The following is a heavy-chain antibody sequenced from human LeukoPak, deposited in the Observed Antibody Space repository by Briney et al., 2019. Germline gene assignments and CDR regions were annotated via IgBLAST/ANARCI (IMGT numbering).Heavy chain of an antibody. D-gene: IGHD4-17*01. CDR3: ARDLGAVTTPSNWFDP. J-gene: IGHJ5*02. CDR2: ISISSTTI. CDR1: GFTFSSSS. V-gene: IGHV3-48*02. Sequence: TGGSLRLSCVASGFTFSSSSMNWVRQAPGKGLEWVSYISISSTTIYYADSVKGRFTISRDNAKNSLYLQMNSLRDEDTAVYYCARDLGAVTTPSNWFDPWGQGTLVTVSS.